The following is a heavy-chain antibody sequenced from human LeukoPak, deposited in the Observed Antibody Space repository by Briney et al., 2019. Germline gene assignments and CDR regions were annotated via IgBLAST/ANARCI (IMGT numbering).Heavy chain of an antibody. D-gene: IGHD4-17*01. Sequence: SETLSLTCTVSGGSISSYYWSWIRQPPGKGLEWIGEINHSGSANYNPSLKSRVTISLDTSKNQFSLKLSSVTAADTAVYYCARGQGTVTTHWGQGTLVTVSS. CDR2: INHSGSA. CDR3: ARGQGTVTTH. CDR1: GGSISSYY. V-gene: IGHV4-34*01. J-gene: IGHJ4*02.